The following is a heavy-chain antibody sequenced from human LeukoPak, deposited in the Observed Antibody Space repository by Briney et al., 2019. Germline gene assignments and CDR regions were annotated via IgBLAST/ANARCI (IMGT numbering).Heavy chain of an antibody. CDR3: AKGHNYDFWSGYPDAFDI. CDR1: GFTVSSNY. D-gene: IGHD3-3*01. CDR2: ISGSGGST. V-gene: IGHV3-23*01. Sequence: GGSLRLSCAASGFTVSSNYVSWVRQAPGKGLEWVSAISGSGGSTYYADSVKGWFTISRDNSKNTLYLQMNSLRAEDTAVYYCAKGHNYDFWSGYPDAFDIWGQGTMVTVSS. J-gene: IGHJ3*02.